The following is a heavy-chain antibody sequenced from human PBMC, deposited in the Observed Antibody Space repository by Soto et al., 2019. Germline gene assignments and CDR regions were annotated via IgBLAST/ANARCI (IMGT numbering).Heavy chain of an antibody. CDR3: AKFEIFSVLRFLEWSLPEGWFDP. CDR1: GFTFSSYA. Sequence: PGGSLRLSYAASGFTFSSYAMSWVRQTPGKGLEWVSAFSGSGGSTYYADSVKGRFTISRDNSKNTLYLQMNSLRAEDTAVYYCAKFEIFSVLRFLEWSLPEGWFDPWGQGTLVTVSS. J-gene: IGHJ5*02. V-gene: IGHV3-23*01. CDR2: FSGSGGST. D-gene: IGHD3-3*01.